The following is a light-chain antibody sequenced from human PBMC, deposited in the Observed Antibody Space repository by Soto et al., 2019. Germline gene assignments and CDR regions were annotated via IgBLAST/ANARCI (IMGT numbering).Light chain of an antibody. J-gene: IGKJ5*01. CDR1: QSVSSN. V-gene: IGKV3-15*01. CDR2: GAS. Sequence: EIVMTQSPATLSVSPGERATLSCRARQSVSSNLAWYQQRPGQAPRLLIYGASTRATGIPARFSGSGSGTEVTLTISSLQPEDFAVYYCQQYNNWPPFTFGQGTRLEIK. CDR3: QQYNNWPPFT.